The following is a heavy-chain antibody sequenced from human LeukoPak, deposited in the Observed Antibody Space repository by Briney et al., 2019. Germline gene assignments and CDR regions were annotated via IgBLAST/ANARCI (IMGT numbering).Heavy chain of an antibody. CDR3: ARGTHTYYYDSSGYSRGDY. J-gene: IGHJ4*02. D-gene: IGHD3-22*01. CDR2: ISSSSSYI. CDR1: GFTFSSYS. V-gene: IGHV3-21*01. Sequence: GGSLRLSCAASGFTFSSYSMNWVRQAPGKGLEWVSSISSSSSYIYYADSVKGRFTISRDNAKNSLYLQMNSLRAEDTAVYYCARGTHTYYYDSSGYSRGDYWGQGTLVTVSS.